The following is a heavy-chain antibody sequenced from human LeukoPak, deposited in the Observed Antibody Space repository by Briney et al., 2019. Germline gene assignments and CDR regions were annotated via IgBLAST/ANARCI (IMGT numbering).Heavy chain of an antibody. V-gene: IGHV4-59*08. CDR1: GGSISSYY. CDR2: IYYSGST. J-gene: IGHJ4*02. CDR3: ARHTVVTPLYFDN. Sequence: SETLSLTCTVSGGSISSYYWSWIRQHPGKGLEWIGYIYYSGSTYYNPSLKSRVTVSVDTSKNQFSLKLTSVTAADTSVFYCARHTVVTPLYFDNWGQGTLVTVSS. D-gene: IGHD4-23*01.